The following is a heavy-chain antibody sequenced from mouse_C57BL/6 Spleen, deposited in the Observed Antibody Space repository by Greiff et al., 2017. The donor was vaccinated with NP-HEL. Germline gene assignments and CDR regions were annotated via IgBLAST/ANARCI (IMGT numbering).Heavy chain of an antibody. J-gene: IGHJ3*01. CDR3: ARGGLYYGSSSWFAY. V-gene: IGHV1-50*01. CDR2: IDPSDSYT. CDR1: GYTFTSYW. D-gene: IGHD1-1*01. Sequence: VQLQQPGAELVKPGASVKLSCKASGYTFTSYWMQWVKQRPGQGLEWIGEIDPSDSYTNYNQKFKGKATLTVDTSSSTAYMQLSSLTSEDSAVYYCARGGLYYGSSSWFAYWGQGTLVTVSA.